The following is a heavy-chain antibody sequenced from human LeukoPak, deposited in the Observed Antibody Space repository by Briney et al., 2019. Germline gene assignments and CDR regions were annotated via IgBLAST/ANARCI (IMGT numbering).Heavy chain of an antibody. V-gene: IGHV4-34*01. J-gene: IGHJ6*03. Sequence: SETLSLTCTVSGGSISSYYWSWIRQTPGKGLEWIGEINHSGSTNYNPSLKSRVTISVDTSKNQFSLKLSSVTAADTAVYYCARGDYYYYMDVWGKGTTVTVSS. CDR3: ARGDYYYYMDV. CDR2: INHSGST. CDR1: GGSISSYY.